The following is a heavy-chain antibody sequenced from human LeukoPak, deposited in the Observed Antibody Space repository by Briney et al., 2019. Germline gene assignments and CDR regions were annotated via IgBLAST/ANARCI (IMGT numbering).Heavy chain of an antibody. CDR3: ATLPTKHCSGGSCYPNPGY. V-gene: IGHV4-34*01. CDR2: INHCGST. Sequence: SETLSLTCAVYGGSFSGYYWSWIRQPPGKGLEWIGEINHCGSTNYNPSLKSRVTISVDTSKNQFSLKLSSVTAADTAVYYCATLPTKHCSGGSCYPNPGYWGPRTLVTVSS. CDR1: GGSFSGYY. J-gene: IGHJ4*02. D-gene: IGHD2-15*01.